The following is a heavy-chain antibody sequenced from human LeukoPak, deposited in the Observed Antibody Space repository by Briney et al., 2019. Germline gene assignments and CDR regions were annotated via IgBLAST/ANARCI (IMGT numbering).Heavy chain of an antibody. D-gene: IGHD3-10*01. Sequence: GGSLRLSCAASGFTFSTNYMGWVRQAPGKGLEWVSLFYVNGNTYYPDSVKGRFTFSRDSSKNTLYLQMNNLRAEDTAVYYCLKDFGDGYRDYWGQGTLVTVSS. V-gene: IGHV3-66*01. CDR2: FYVNGNT. J-gene: IGHJ4*02. CDR1: GFTFSTNY. CDR3: LKDFGDGYRDY.